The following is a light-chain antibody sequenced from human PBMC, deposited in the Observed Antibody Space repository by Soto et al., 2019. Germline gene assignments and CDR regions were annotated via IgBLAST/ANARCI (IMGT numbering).Light chain of an antibody. V-gene: IGKV3-15*01. Sequence: EIVLTQSPGTLSLSPGERATLSCRASQSVSSNLAWYQQKPGQAPRLLIYGASTRATGIPARFSGSGSGTEFTLTISSLQSEDFAVYYCQQYNNWLTVGGGTKVDIK. CDR3: QQYNNWLT. CDR1: QSVSSN. J-gene: IGKJ4*01. CDR2: GAS.